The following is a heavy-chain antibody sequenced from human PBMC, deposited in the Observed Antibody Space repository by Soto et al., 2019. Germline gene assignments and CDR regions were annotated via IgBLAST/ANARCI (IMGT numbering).Heavy chain of an antibody. Sequence: GGALRLSCAASGFSFSTSIMYWVRQAPGKGLEWVSSISSTGSFIYYADSLKGRFTISRDNADNSLFLQMNNLRAEDTAVYYCARLSRANYDFWSGDYYFDSWGQGTLVTVSS. V-gene: IGHV3-21*01. CDR2: ISSTGSFI. CDR3: ARLSRANYDFWSGDYYFDS. D-gene: IGHD3-3*01. CDR1: GFSFSTSI. J-gene: IGHJ4*02.